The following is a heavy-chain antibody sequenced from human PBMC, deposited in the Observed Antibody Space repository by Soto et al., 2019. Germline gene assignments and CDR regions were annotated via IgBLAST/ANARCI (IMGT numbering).Heavy chain of an antibody. CDR1: GFSLSNARVG. CDR2: IFSNDEK. Sequence: SGPALVNPTETLTLACRVSGFSLSNARVGVSWIRQPPGKALEWLAHIFSNDEKSYSTSLKSRLTISKDTSRSQVVLTMTNMDPVDTATYYCARTRYYDSSGYYLYYFDYWGQGTLVTVS. D-gene: IGHD3-22*01. CDR3: ARTRYYDSSGYYLYYFDY. V-gene: IGHV2-26*01. J-gene: IGHJ4*02.